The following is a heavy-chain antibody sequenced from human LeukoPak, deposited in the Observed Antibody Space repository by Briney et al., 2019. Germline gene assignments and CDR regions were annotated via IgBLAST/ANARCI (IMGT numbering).Heavy chain of an antibody. J-gene: IGHJ4*02. CDR3: ARVSGYDWESFCDC. V-gene: IGHV4-4*07. D-gene: IGHD5-12*01. CDR1: GGSISSYY. CDR2: IYTSGST. Sequence: PSETLSLTCTVSGGSISSYYWSWIRQPAGKGLEWIGRIYTSGSTNYNPSLKSRVTISVDTSKNQFSLKLNSVTAADTAVYYCARVSGYDWESFCDCWGQGTLVTVSS.